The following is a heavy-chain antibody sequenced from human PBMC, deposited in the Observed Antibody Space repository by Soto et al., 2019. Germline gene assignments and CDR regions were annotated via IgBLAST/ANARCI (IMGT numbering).Heavy chain of an antibody. V-gene: IGHV1-2*02. CDR3: PRRKGDYYDSSGYHYYFDY. D-gene: IGHD3-22*01. CDR1: GYTFTDYY. J-gene: IGHJ4*02. CDR2: INPNSGGT. Sequence: QVQLVQSGAAVKKPGASVKVSCKASGYTFTDYYVHWVRQAPGQGLEWMGWINPNSGGTKSAQKFQGRVTMTRDTSISTAYMELSRLRSDDTAVYYCPRRKGDYYDSSGYHYYFDYWGQGTLVTVSS.